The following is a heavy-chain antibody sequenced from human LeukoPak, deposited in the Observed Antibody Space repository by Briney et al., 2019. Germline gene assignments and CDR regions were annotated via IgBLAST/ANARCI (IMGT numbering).Heavy chain of an antibody. CDR1: GFTISSYA. Sequence: PGGSLRLSCAASGFTISSYAMSWVRQAPGKGLEWVSAISGGGGGTYYADSVKGRFTISRDNSKNTLYLQMNSLRAEDTAIYYCAKDQEPAANNYYFDYWGQGALVTVSS. D-gene: IGHD6-13*01. CDR3: AKDQEPAANNYYFDY. V-gene: IGHV3-23*01. CDR2: ISGGGGGT. J-gene: IGHJ4*02.